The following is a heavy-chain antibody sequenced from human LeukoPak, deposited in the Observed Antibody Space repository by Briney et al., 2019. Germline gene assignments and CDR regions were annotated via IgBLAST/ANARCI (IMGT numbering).Heavy chain of an antibody. CDR2: INPKSGGT. D-gene: IGHD7-27*01. CDR1: GYTFTNYY. J-gene: IGHJ4*02. Sequence: GASVKVSCKASGYTFTNYYMHWVRQAPGQGLDWMGLINPKSGGTNYAQKFQGRVPMTRDTSISTAYMELSRLRSDDTAVYYCARVWTGWRLTGDTGVDYWGQGTLVTVSS. V-gene: IGHV1-2*02. CDR3: ARVWTGWRLTGDTGVDY.